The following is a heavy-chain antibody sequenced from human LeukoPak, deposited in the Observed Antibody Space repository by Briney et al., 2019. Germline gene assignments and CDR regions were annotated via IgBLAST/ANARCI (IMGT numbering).Heavy chain of an antibody. V-gene: IGHV3-30*04. CDR1: GFTFSSYA. Sequence: GGSLRLSCVASGFTFSSYAMHWVRQAPGKGLEWVAVISYDGSNKYYADSVKGRFTISRDNSKNTLYLQMNSLRAEDTAVYDCARELTSKGYGEPLNYYYYYGMDVWGQGTTVTVSS. CDR3: ARELTSKGYGEPLNYYYYYGMDV. CDR2: ISYDGSNK. J-gene: IGHJ6*02. D-gene: IGHD4-17*01.